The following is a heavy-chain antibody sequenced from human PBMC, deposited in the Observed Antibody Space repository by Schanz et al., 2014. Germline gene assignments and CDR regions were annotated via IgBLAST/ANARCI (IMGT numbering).Heavy chain of an antibody. CDR1: GFTFSSYG. CDR2: IWYDGSNK. CDR3: ARRVPYSFGLDV. J-gene: IGHJ6*02. D-gene: IGHD1-1*01. V-gene: IGHV3-33*01. Sequence: QVQLVESGGGVVQPGRSLRLSCAASGFTFSSYGMHWVRQAPGKGLEWVAVIWYDGSNKYYADSVKGRFTISRDNSKNTLYLQMNSLRDEDTAMYYCARRVPYSFGLDVWGQGATVTVSS.